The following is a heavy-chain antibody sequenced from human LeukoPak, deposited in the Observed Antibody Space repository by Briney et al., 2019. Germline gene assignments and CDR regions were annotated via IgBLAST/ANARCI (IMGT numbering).Heavy chain of an antibody. CDR1: GFTFINYW. V-gene: IGHV3-74*01. CDR2: INNDGSTT. D-gene: IGHD2-15*01. Sequence: GSLRLSCAASGFTFINYWMHWVRQAPGEGLVWVSHINNDGSTTTYADSVKGRFTISRGNAKNTLYLHVNSLRAEDTVVYYCARGGFCSGADCRGSFDYWGQGSLVTVSS. J-gene: IGHJ4*02. CDR3: ARGGFCSGADCRGSFDY.